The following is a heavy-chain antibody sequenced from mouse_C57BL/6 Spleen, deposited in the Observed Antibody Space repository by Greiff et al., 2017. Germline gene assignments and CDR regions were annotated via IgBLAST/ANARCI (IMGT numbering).Heavy chain of an antibody. CDR3: ARADSSSYGYFDV. Sequence: QVQLKQSGAELVKPGASVKISCKASGYAFSSYWMNWVKQRPGKGLEWIGQIYPGDGDTNYNGKFKGKATLTADKSSSTAYMQLSSLTSEDSAVYFCARADSSSYGYFDVWGTGTTVTVSS. J-gene: IGHJ1*03. CDR1: GYAFSSYW. CDR2: IYPGDGDT. D-gene: IGHD1-1*01. V-gene: IGHV1-80*01.